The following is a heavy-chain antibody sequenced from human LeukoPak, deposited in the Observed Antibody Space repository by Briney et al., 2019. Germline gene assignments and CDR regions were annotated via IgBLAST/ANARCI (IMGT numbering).Heavy chain of an antibody. D-gene: IGHD6-6*01. V-gene: IGHV1-2*02. Sequence: ASVKVSCKASVYTFPGYYMHWVRQAPGRGLEWMGWINPNSGGTNYAQKFQGRVTMTRDTSISTAYMELSRLRSDDTAVYYCAREHSSSSGKVFDYWGQGTLVTVSS. CDR3: AREHSSSSGKVFDY. CDR2: INPNSGGT. CDR1: VYTFPGYY. J-gene: IGHJ4*02.